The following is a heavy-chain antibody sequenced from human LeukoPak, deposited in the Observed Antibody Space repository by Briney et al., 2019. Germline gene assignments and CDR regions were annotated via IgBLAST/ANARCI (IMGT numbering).Heavy chain of an antibody. CDR1: GYIFTSYW. CDR2: IDPSDSYT. J-gene: IGHJ4*02. D-gene: IGHD5-12*01. CDR3: ARQLYSGDEAYDY. Sequence: GESLKISCKGSGYIFTSYWINWVRQTPGKGLEWMGRIDPSDSYTTYSPSFQVHVTISADKSISTAYLQWSSLKASDTAMYYCARQLYSGDEAYDYWGQGTLVTVSS. V-gene: IGHV5-10-1*01.